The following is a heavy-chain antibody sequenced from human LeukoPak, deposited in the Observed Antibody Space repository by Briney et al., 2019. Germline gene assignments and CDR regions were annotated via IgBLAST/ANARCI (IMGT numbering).Heavy chain of an antibody. D-gene: IGHD3-22*01. V-gene: IGHV4-38-2*02. Sequence: PSETLSLTCTVSGYSISSYYYWGWIRQPPGKGLGWIGSFYHTGSAYYNPSLKSRVTMAVDTSKNQFSLKLSSVTAADTAVYYCARGVNYYDSSGLGAFDIWGQGTMVTVSS. CDR3: ARGVNYYDSSGLGAFDI. J-gene: IGHJ3*02. CDR2: FYHTGSA. CDR1: GYSISSYYY.